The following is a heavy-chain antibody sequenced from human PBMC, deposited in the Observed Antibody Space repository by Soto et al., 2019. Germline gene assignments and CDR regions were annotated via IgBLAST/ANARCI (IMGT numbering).Heavy chain of an antibody. CDR2: LSNTGRRT. V-gene: IGHV3-23*01. D-gene: IGHD1-26*01. CDR3: ATEMGDTKGPFDN. CDR1: VFPFGANA. J-gene: IGHJ4*02. Sequence: WGSLRVSCVFSVFPFGANARSWVRQAPGKGLEWVSGLSNTGRRTSYADSVNGRFNISRDNSENTVYLQMNSLRVEDTAVYYCATEMGDTKGPFDNWGQGTLVTVSS.